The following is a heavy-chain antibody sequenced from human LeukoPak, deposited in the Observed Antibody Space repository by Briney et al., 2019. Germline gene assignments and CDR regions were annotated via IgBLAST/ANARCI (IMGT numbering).Heavy chain of an antibody. CDR2: INHSGST. CDR1: GGSFSGYY. D-gene: IGHD2-2*01. V-gene: IGHV4-34*01. CDR3: ARGPGVVPAAMDYWFDP. J-gene: IGHJ5*02. Sequence: SSETLSLTCAVYGGSFSGYYWSWIRQPPGKGLEWIGEINHSGSTNYNPSLKSRVTISVDTSKNQFSLKLSSVTAADTAVYYCARGPGVVPAAMDYWFDPWGQGTLVTVSS.